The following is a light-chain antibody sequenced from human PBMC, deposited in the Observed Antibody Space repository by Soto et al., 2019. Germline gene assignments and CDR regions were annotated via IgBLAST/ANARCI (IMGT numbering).Light chain of an antibody. V-gene: IGKV1-39*01. J-gene: IGKJ5*01. CDR2: AAS. CDR1: QSISSY. CDR3: QQSYSALFS. Sequence: IQMTQSPSSMSASVGDRVTLACRASQSISSYLNWYQQKPGKAPKLLIYAASSLQSGVPSRFSGSGSGTDFTLTISSLQPEDFATYYCQQSYSALFSFGQGPHWRL.